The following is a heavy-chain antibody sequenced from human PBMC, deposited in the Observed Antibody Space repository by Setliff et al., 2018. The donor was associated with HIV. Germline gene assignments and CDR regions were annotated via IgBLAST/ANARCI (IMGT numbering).Heavy chain of an antibody. V-gene: IGHV4-38-2*01. Sequence: SETLSLTCAVSFYSISSSGYYWGWLRQPPGKGLEWIGSIYHSGSTYYNPSLKSRVTISVDTSKNQFSLKLSSVTAADTALYYCARGELLPGWFDPWGQGTLVTVSS. CDR3: ARGELLPGWFDP. CDR1: FYSISSSGYY. D-gene: IGHD1-26*01. J-gene: IGHJ5*02. CDR2: IYHSGST.